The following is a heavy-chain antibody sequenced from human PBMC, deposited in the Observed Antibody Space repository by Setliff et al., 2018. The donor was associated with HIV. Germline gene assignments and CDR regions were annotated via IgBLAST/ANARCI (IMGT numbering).Heavy chain of an antibody. CDR1: GFTFSNAW. V-gene: IGHV3-15*01. D-gene: IGHD3-16*01. CDR3: ARVILGPYTTSFRPLDY. J-gene: IGHJ4*02. CDR2: IKSKTDGGTT. Sequence: GGSLRLSCAASGFTFSNAWMSWVRQAPGKGLEWVGRIKSKTDGGTTDYAAPVKGRFTISRDNAKNSLYLQMNSLRAEDTAVYYCARVILGPYTTSFRPLDYWGQGTLVTVSS.